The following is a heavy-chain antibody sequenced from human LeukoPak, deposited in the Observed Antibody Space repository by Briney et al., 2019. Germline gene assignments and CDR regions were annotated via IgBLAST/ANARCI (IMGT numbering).Heavy chain of an antibody. D-gene: IGHD3-22*01. CDR3: VRDGPYYYDSSGS. V-gene: IGHV3-7*01. CDR1: GFTFSSYW. J-gene: IGHJ5*02. Sequence: GGSLRLSCAASGFTFSSYWMSWVRQAPGKGLEWVANIKQDGSEKYYVDSVKGRFTISRDNAKNSLYLQMNSLRAEDTAVYYCVRDGPYYYDSSGSWGQGTLVTVSS. CDR2: IKQDGSEK.